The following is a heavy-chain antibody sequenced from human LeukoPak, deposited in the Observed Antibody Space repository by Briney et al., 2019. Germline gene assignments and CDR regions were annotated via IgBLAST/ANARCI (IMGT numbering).Heavy chain of an antibody. CDR2: IYSGGAT. J-gene: IGHJ4*02. D-gene: IGHD2-2*01. Sequence: GGSLRLSCAASGFTVISNLMTWVRQSPGRGLEWLSSIYSGGATYYADSVKGRFTISRDNAKNSLYLQMNSLRAEDMAVYYCARLGYVYWGQGTLVTVSS. CDR3: ARLGYVY. CDR1: GFTVISNL. V-gene: IGHV3-53*01.